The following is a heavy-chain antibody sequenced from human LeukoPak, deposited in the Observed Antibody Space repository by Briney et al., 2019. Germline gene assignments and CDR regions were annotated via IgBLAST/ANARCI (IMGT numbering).Heavy chain of an antibody. CDR2: IKQDGSER. J-gene: IGHJ4*02. Sequence: GGSLRLSCAASGFTFSSYWMTWVGQAPGKGLEWGANIKQDGSERNYVDSVKGRFTISRDNAKNSLYLQMNTLRDEDTAVYYCATGAGCGYWGQGTLVTVSS. D-gene: IGHD6-19*01. CDR1: GFTFSSYW. V-gene: IGHV3-7*03. CDR3: ATGAGCGY.